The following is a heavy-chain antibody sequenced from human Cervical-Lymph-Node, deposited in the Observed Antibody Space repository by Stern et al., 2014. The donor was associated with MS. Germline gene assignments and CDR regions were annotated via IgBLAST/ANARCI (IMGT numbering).Heavy chain of an antibody. D-gene: IGHD5-24*01. CDR3: ATGIHGFHYDMAV. CDR1: GLTFDDHA. V-gene: IGHV3-9*01. J-gene: IGHJ6*02. CDR2: IIWYICPL. Sequence: EVQLVESGGGLVQPGRSLRLTCEASGLTFDDHAMFWVRQVPGKSLEWVAGIIWYICPLGYAEFAKGRFTISRDNLKHSLYLDRNSLRTEDTALYYCATGIHGFHYDMAVWGPGTTVTVSS.